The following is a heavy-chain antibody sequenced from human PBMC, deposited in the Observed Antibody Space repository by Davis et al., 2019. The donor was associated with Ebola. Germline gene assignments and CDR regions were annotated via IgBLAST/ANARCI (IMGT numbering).Heavy chain of an antibody. J-gene: IGHJ3*02. CDR3: AKDTSNIWFDI. D-gene: IGHD1-26*01. Sequence: PGGSLRLSCAASGFVFRNYVVSWVRQAPGKGLEWVSTLGTSADTYYADSVKGRFTISRDNSKNTLYLQMNGLRVEDTAIYYCAKDTSNIWFDIWGQGTNVTVSS. CDR1: GFVFRNYV. V-gene: IGHV3-23*01. CDR2: LGTSADT.